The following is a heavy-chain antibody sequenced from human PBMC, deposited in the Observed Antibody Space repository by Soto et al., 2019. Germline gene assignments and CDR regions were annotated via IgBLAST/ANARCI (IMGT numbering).Heavy chain of an antibody. CDR1: GFTFCSYA. CDR2: ISGSGGST. J-gene: IGHJ4*02. CDR3: AHSRSGDGDDY. Sequence: TGGSLRLSCAASGFTFCSYAMSWVRQAPGKGLEWVSAISGSGGSTYYADSVKGRFTISRDNSKDTLYLQMTNMDPVDTATYYCAHSRSGDGDDYWGQGTLVTVSS. D-gene: IGHD4-17*01. V-gene: IGHV3-23*01.